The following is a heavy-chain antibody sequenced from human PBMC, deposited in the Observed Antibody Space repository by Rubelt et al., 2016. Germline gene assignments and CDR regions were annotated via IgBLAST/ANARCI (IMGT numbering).Heavy chain of an antibody. J-gene: IGHJ4*02. Sequence: SGGSTYYADSVKGRFTISRDNSKNTLYLQMNSLRAEDTAVYYCARRGYSYGYTEYWGQGTLVTVSS. CDR2: SGGST. CDR3: ARRGYSYGYTEY. V-gene: IGHV3-66*01. D-gene: IGHD5-18*01.